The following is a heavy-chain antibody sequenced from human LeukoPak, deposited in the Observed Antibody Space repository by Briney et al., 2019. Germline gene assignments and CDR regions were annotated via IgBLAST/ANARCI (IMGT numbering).Heavy chain of an antibody. V-gene: IGHV1-69*05. CDR2: IIPIFGTA. J-gene: IGHJ6*03. Sequence: ASVKVSCKASGRTFSSYAISWVRQAPGQGLEWMGGIIPIFGTANYAQKFQGRVTITTDESTRTAYMELSSLRSEDTAVYYCARGMVYAYYMDVWGKGTTVTVSS. CDR1: GRTFSSYA. CDR3: ARGMVYAYYMDV. D-gene: IGHD2-8*01.